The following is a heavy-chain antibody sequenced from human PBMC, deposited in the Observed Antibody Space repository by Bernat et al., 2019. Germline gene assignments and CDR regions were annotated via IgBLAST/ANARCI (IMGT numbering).Heavy chain of an antibody. D-gene: IGHD3-10*01. CDR1: GITFSGHW. Sequence: EVQLVESGGGLVQPGGSVRISCAASGITFSGHWTHWVRQAQGKGLVWVSRINGDGSNTYYADSVKGRFTISRNNAKNTLYLQINSLRAEDTALYYCIRGSGNYGDFDYWGQGTLVTVSS. CDR2: INGDGSNT. J-gene: IGHJ4*02. V-gene: IGHV3-74*01. CDR3: IRGSGNYGDFDY.